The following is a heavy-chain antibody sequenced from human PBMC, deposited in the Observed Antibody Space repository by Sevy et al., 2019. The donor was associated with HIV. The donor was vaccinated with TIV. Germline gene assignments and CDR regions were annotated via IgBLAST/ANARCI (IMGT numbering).Heavy chain of an antibody. Sequence: GSLRLSCAASGFIFNTHAMSWVRQAPGKGLEWVSGISGSGGSTYYADSVKGRFTISRDNSKNTPYVQMNSLRAEDTAVYYCVKGVYDFWSGRSDVFDIWGQGTMVTVSS. J-gene: IGHJ3*02. CDR2: ISGSGGST. V-gene: IGHV3-23*01. D-gene: IGHD3-3*01. CDR1: GFIFNTHA. CDR3: VKGVYDFWSGRSDVFDI.